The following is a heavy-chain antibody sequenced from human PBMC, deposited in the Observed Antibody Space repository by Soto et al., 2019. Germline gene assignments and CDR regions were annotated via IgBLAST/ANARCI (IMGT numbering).Heavy chain of an antibody. J-gene: IGHJ6*02. D-gene: IGHD2-2*01. CDR2: TYYRSKWYN. Sequence: SQTLSLTCAISGDSVSSNSAAWNWIRQSPSRGLEWLGRTYYRSKWYNDYAVSVKSRITINPDTSKNQFSLQLNSVTPEDTAVYYCAREYCSSTSCYVLEGRLIYYYYYGMDVWGQGTTFTVSS. V-gene: IGHV6-1*01. CDR1: GDSVSSNSAA. CDR3: AREYCSSTSCYVLEGRLIYYYYYGMDV.